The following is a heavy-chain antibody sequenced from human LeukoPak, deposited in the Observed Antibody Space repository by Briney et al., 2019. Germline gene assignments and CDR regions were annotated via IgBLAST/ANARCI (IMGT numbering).Heavy chain of an antibody. CDR3: ARAGGDYPYWFDP. CDR1: GYTFTGYY. CDR2: INPNSGGT. Sequence: ASVKVSCKASGYTFTGYYMHWVRQAPGQGLEWMGWINPNSGGTNYAQKFQGRVTMTRDTSISTAYMELSRLRSDDTAVYYCARAGGDYPYWFDPWGQGTLVTVSS. D-gene: IGHD4-17*01. V-gene: IGHV1-2*02. J-gene: IGHJ5*02.